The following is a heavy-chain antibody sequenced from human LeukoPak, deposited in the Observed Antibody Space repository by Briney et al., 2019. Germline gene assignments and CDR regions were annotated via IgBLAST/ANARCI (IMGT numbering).Heavy chain of an antibody. CDR2: INGGGVNT. J-gene: IGHJ4*02. Sequence: GGSLRLSCAASGFTFSSYAMSWVRQAPGKGLEWVSTINGGGVNTHYADSVGGRFTISRDNSKNTLFLQMNSLRDEDTAVYYCAKDLYSNYGPADYWGRGNLVTVSS. CDR3: AKDLYSNYGPADY. V-gene: IGHV3-23*01. D-gene: IGHD4-11*01. CDR1: GFTFSSYA.